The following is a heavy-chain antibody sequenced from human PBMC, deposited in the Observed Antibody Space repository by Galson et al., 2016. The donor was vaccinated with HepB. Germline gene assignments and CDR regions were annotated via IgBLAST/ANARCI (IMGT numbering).Heavy chain of an antibody. CDR3: VRAAEYYDFWSGYHYHFDY. CDR2: ISPNSGDT. Sequence: SVKVSCKASGYTFTGYYMNWVRQAPGQGLEWMGWISPNSGDTKYAQKFQGRVTMTRETSISTAYMELSRLGSDDTAVYFCVRAAEYYDFWSGYHYHFDYWGLGALVTVSS. CDR1: GYTFTGYY. J-gene: IGHJ4*02. V-gene: IGHV1-2*02. D-gene: IGHD3-3*01.